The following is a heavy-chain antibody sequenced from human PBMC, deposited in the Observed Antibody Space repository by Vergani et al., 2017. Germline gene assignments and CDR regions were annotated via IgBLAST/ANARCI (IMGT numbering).Heavy chain of an antibody. V-gene: IGHV3-30*03. CDR3: ARATLYGDYVWGFGY. D-gene: IGHD4-17*01. CDR1: GFPFPRSA. CDR2: ISYDGSNK. J-gene: IGHJ4*02. Sequence: QVQLVESGGGVVPPGRSLTLSCAASGFPFPRSAMHWVRPAPGKGLVWVAVISYDGSNKYYADSVKGRFTISRDNSKNTLYLQMNSLRAEDTSVYYCARATLYGDYVWGFGYWGQGTLVTVSS.